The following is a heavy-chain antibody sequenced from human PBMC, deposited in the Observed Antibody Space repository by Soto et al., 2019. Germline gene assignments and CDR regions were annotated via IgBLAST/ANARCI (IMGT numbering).Heavy chain of an antibody. J-gene: IGHJ4*02. V-gene: IGHV4-59*01. CDR3: AREGSYCSGGSCYSLIDY. CDR1: GGSISSYC. D-gene: IGHD2-15*01. Sequence: PSETLSLTCTVSGGSISSYCWSWIRQPPGKGLEWIGYIYYSGSTNYNPSLKSRVTISVDTSKNQFSLKLSSVTAADTAVYYCAREGSYCSGGSCYSLIDYWGQGTLVTVSS. CDR2: IYYSGST.